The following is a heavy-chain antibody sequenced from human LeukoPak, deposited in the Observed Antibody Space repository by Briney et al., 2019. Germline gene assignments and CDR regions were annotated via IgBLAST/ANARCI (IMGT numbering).Heavy chain of an antibody. D-gene: IGHD1-1*01. CDR1: GYSFTSYW. CDR3: ARMRSGPGIGGYFDY. Sequence: GESLKISCKGSGYSFTSYWIGWVRQMPGKGLEWMGIIYPGDSDTRYSPSFQGQVTISADKSISTAYLQWSSLKASDTAMYYCARMRSGPGIGGYFDYWGQGTLVTVSS. V-gene: IGHV5-51*01. J-gene: IGHJ4*02. CDR2: IYPGDSDT.